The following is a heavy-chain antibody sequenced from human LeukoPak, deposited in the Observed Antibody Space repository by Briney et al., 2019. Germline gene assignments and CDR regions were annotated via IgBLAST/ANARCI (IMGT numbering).Heavy chain of an antibody. D-gene: IGHD3-16*02. CDR1: GYTFTSYD. Sequence: GASVKVSCKASGYTFTSYDINWVRQATGQGLEWMGWISAYNGNTNYAQKLQGRVTMTTDTSTSTAYMELRSLRSDDTAVYYCARDNRKNVWGSYRYTDDYWGQGTLVTVSS. CDR3: ARDNRKNVWGSYRYTDDY. J-gene: IGHJ4*02. CDR2: ISAYNGNT. V-gene: IGHV1-18*01.